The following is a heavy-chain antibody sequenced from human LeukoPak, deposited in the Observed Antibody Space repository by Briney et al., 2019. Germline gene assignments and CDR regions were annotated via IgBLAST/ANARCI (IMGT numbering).Heavy chain of an antibody. CDR1: GFTFSDYY. V-gene: IGHV3-11*05. Sequence: GGSLRLSCAASGFTFSDYYMSWIRQAPGKGLEWVSYISSSSSYTNYADSVKGRFTISRDNAKNSLYLQMNSLRAEDTAVYYCAREYCSGGTCYLPGYWGQGTLVTVSS. D-gene: IGHD2-15*01. J-gene: IGHJ4*02. CDR3: AREYCSGGTCYLPGY. CDR2: ISSSSSYT.